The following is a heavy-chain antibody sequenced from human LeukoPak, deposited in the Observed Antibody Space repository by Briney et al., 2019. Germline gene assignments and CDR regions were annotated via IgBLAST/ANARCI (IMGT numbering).Heavy chain of an antibody. CDR1: RFTVTSYE. V-gene: IGHV3-48*03. D-gene: IGHD1-1*01. Sequence: GGSLRPSCAASRFTVTSYEMNWLRQAPGKGLEWVSYITISGSTIYYADSVKGRFTISRDNAKNSLYLQMNSLRAEDTAVYYCARTTSFDYWGQGTLVTVSS. CDR3: ARTTSFDY. J-gene: IGHJ4*02. CDR2: ITISGSTI.